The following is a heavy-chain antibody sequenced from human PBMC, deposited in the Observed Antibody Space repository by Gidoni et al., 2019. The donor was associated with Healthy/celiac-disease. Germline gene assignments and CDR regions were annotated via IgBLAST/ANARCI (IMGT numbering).Heavy chain of an antibody. CDR1: GFTFSSYA. V-gene: IGHV3-23*01. CDR3: AKDIPADHYYYYYGMDV. CDR2: ISGSGGST. J-gene: IGHJ6*02. D-gene: IGHD2-2*01. Sequence: EVQLLESGGGLVQPGGSLRLSCAASGFTFSSYAMSWVRQAPGKGLEWVSAISGSGGSTYYADSVKGRFTISRDNSKNTLYLQMNSLRAEDTAVYYCAKDIPADHYYYYYGMDVWGQGITVTVSS.